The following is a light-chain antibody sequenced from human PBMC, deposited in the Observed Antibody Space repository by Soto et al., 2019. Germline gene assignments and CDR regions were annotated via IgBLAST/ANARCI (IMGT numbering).Light chain of an antibody. V-gene: IGKV3-20*01. CDR3: QQYGSSSRYT. J-gene: IGKJ2*01. CDR2: GAS. CDR1: QSFRGL. Sequence: EVVLTQSPVTLSLSPGERATLSCRASQSFRGLLAWYQQKPGQAPRLLIYGASSRATGIPDRFSGSGSGTDFTLTISRLEPEDFAVYYCQQYGSSSRYTFGQGTKLEIK.